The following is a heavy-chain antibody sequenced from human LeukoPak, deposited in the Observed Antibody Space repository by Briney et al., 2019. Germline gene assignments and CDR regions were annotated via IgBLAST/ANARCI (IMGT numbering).Heavy chain of an antibody. CDR2: INPSGGST. CDR1: GYTFTSYY. Sequence: ASVKVSCKASGYTFTSYYMHWVRQAPGQGLEWMGIINPSGGSTSYAQKFQGRVTMTRDTSTSTVYVELSSLRSEDTAVYYCARDPEQLEAPYNWFDPWGQGTLVTVSS. V-gene: IGHV1-46*01. D-gene: IGHD5-18*01. J-gene: IGHJ5*02. CDR3: ARDPEQLEAPYNWFDP.